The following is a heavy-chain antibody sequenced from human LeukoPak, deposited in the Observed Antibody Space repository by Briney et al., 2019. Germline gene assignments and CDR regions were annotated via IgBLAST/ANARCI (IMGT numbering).Heavy chain of an antibody. CDR3: ARYNGALDY. J-gene: IGHJ4*02. Sequence: PLETLSLTCTVSGGPIRSHYWSWIRQPPGKGLEWIGYIYYSGSTNYNPSLKSRVTISVETSKNQFSLKLTSATAADTAVYYCARYNGALDYWGRGTLVTVSS. CDR2: IYYSGST. V-gene: IGHV4-59*11. D-gene: IGHD1-14*01. CDR1: GGPIRSHY.